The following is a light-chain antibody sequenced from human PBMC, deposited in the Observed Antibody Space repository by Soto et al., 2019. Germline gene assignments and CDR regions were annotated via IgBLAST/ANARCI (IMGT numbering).Light chain of an antibody. J-gene: IGKJ1*01. CDR3: QQGYSNPWT. Sequence: DTQMTQSPSSLSASVGDRVTITCRASQTVNTYLHWYQQKAGQAPKLLIYAASNLQSGVPSRFSGRGSGTDFTLTVGSLQPEDFATYYCQQGYSNPWTFGQGTKVDIK. CDR1: QTVNTY. V-gene: IGKV1-39*01. CDR2: AAS.